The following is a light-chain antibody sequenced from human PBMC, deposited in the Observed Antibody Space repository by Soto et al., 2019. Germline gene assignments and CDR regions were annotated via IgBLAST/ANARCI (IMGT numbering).Light chain of an antibody. V-gene: IGLV2-11*01. CDR2: DVT. J-gene: IGLJ2*01. Sequence: QSALTQPRSVSESPGQSVTISCTGTSSDVGAYDYVSWYQQHPGKAPQLMIYDVTKRPSGVPHRVSGSRSGNTASLTISGLQAEDDADYYCCSYAGSYTWVFCGGTKLTVL. CDR3: CSYAGSYTWV. CDR1: SSDVGAYDY.